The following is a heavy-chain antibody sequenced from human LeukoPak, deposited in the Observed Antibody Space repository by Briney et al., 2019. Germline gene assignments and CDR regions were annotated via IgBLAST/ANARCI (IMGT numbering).Heavy chain of an antibody. CDR1: GYSFCCGHA. Sequence: SDTVSLLCGLCGYSFCCGHARGWISHAPGSGLEWIVSLYHSGSTYYNASVKSRVTISVDKCKNPLYLQLNSLRAEDTALYYCARHRQRVRAYSSGWPFDYWGKGTMVTVSS. D-gene: IGHD6-19*01. V-gene: IGHV4-38-2*01. CDR3: ARHRQRVRAYSSGWPFDY. CDR2: LYHSGST. J-gene: IGHJ4*02.